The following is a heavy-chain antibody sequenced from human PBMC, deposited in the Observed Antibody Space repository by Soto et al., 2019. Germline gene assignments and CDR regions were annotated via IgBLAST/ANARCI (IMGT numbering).Heavy chain of an antibody. Sequence: PGGSLRLSCAASGFTFSSYGMHWVRQAPGKGLEWVAVISYDGSNKYYADSVKGRFTISRDNSKNTLYLQMNSLRAEDTAVYYCAKGADFWSGYIYYYYYGMDVWGQGTTVTVSS. CDR3: AKGADFWSGYIYYYYYGMDV. D-gene: IGHD3-3*01. CDR1: GFTFSSYG. J-gene: IGHJ6*02. V-gene: IGHV3-30*18. CDR2: ISYDGSNK.